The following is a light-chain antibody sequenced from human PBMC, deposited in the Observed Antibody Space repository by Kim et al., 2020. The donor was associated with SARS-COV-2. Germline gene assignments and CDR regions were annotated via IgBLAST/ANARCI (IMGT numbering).Light chain of an antibody. CDR2: DVS. V-gene: IGLV2-14*03. CDR1: SSDDGGYNY. J-gene: IGLJ2*01. CDR3: SSYTSSSIVV. Sequence: SELTQPASVSGSPGQSITISCTGTSSDDGGYNYVSWYQQHPGKAPKLMIYDVSNRPSGVSNRFSGSKSGNTASLTISGLQAKDEADYYCSSYTSSSIVVFGGGTQLTVL.